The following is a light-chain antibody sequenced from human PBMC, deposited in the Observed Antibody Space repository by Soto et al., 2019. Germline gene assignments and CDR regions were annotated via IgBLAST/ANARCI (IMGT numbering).Light chain of an antibody. CDR1: QTISSW. CDR3: QHYNSYSEA. CDR2: KAS. J-gene: IGKJ1*01. Sequence: DIQMTQSPSTLSGSVGDRVTITCRASQTISSWLAWYQQKPGKAPKLLIYKASTLKSGVPSRFSGSGSGTEFTLTISSLQPDDFATYYCQHYNSYSEAFGQGTKAEIK. V-gene: IGKV1-5*03.